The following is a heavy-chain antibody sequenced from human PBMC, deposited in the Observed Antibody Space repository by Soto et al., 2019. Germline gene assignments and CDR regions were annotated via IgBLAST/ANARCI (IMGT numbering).Heavy chain of an antibody. CDR1: GFTFSSYW. D-gene: IGHD2-15*01. CDR3: ARDLFGYCSGGSCREGWFDP. J-gene: IGHJ5*02. Sequence: ESGGGLVQPGGSLRLSCAASGFTFSSYWMSWVRQAPGKGLEWVANIKQDGSEKYYVDSVKGRFTISRDNAKNSLYLQMNSLRAEDTAVYYCARDLFGYCSGGSCREGWFDPWGQGTLVTVSS. CDR2: IKQDGSEK. V-gene: IGHV3-7*01.